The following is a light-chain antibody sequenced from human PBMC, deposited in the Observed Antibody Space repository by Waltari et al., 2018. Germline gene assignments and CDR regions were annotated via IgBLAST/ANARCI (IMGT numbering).Light chain of an antibody. J-gene: IGKJ4*01. Sequence: EIVLTQSPATLSLSPGERATLSCRASQTVDTYLAWYQQRPGQAPRLLIYDTSSRATGIPDRFSGSGSGTDFTLTISSLEPEDFAVYYCQQRRRWPLTFGGGSKVEI. CDR3: QQRRRWPLT. CDR1: QTVDTY. V-gene: IGKV3-11*01. CDR2: DTS.